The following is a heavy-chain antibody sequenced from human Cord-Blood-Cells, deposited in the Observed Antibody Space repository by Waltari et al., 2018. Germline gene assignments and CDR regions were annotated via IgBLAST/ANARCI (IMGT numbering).Heavy chain of an antibody. J-gene: IGHJ4*02. CDR3: ARDGVGQRGGVDY. Sequence: QVQLVQSGAEVKKPGSSVKLSCKASGGTFSSYAISWVRQAPGQGVEWMGGHNPIFGRGNYAQKVQGRGPITGDKAPSKADMELSSLRAEGTGVVYCARDGVGQRGGVDYWGQGTLVTVSS. D-gene: IGHD2-8*01. V-gene: IGHV1-69*06. CDR2: HNPIFGRG. CDR1: GGTFSSYA.